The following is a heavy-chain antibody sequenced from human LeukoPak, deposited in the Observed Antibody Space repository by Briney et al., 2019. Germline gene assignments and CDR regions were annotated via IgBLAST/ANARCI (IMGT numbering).Heavy chain of an antibody. Sequence: PGGSLRLSCAASGFTFSSYGMHWVRQAPGKGLDWVAVIWYDGSNKYYADSVKGRFTISRDNSKNTLYLQMNSLRAEDTAVYYCAKPGIAAAFDYWGQGTLVTVSS. CDR2: IWYDGSNK. D-gene: IGHD6-13*01. V-gene: IGHV3-33*06. CDR1: GFTFSSYG. J-gene: IGHJ4*02. CDR3: AKPGIAAAFDY.